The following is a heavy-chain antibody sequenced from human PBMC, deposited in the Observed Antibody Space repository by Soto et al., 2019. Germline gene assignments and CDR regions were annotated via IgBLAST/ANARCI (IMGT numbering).Heavy chain of an antibody. D-gene: IGHD3-10*01. CDR2: IYYSGST. CDR1: GGSISSGGYY. CDR3: ARGLWFGELYPGY. Sequence: QVQLQESGPGLVKPSQTLSLTCTVSGGSISSGGYYWSWIRQHPGKGLEWIGYIYYSGSTYYNPSLKSRVTMSVDTSKNQFSLKLSSVTAADTAVYSCARGLWFGELYPGYWGQGTLVTVSS. J-gene: IGHJ4*02. V-gene: IGHV4-31*03.